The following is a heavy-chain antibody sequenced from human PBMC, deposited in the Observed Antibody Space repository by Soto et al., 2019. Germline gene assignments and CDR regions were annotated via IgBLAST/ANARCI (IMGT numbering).Heavy chain of an antibody. D-gene: IGHD6-19*01. CDR1: GGSLNNFY. J-gene: IGHJ5*02. CDR3: ARSSHKESWFDP. Sequence: SETLSLTCSVSGGSLNNFYWNWIRQTAGKGLEWIGRVHASGNTNYNPSLKSRATLSVDTSKNQFSLKVRSVTAADTAVYYCARSSHKESWFDPWGQGTLVTVSS. CDR2: VHASGNT. V-gene: IGHV4-4*07.